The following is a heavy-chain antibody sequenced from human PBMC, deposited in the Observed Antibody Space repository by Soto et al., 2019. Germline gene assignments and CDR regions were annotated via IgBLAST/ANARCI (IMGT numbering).Heavy chain of an antibody. V-gene: IGHV1-69*13. Sequence: SVKVSCKASGGTFSSYAISWVRQAPGQGLEWMGGIIPIFGTANYAQKFQGRVTITADESTSTAYMELSSLRSEDTAVYYCAREVVDCTNGVCYRYYYYYGMDVWGQGTTVTVSS. J-gene: IGHJ6*02. CDR3: AREVVDCTNGVCYRYYYYYGMDV. CDR2: IIPIFGTA. CDR1: GGTFSSYA. D-gene: IGHD2-8*01.